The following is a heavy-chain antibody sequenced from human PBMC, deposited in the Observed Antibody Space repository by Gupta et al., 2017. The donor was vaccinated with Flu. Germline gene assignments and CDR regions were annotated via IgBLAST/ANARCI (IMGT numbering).Heavy chain of an antibody. CDR1: GFTFNSYA. CDR3: ARDLYGGNLSGWFDP. J-gene: IGHJ5*02. V-gene: IGHV3-23*01. D-gene: IGHD4-23*01. CDR2: IGGGGSSR. Sequence: EVQLLESGGGLVQPGGSLRLSCAASGFTFNSYALSWVRQAPGKGLEWVSAIGGGGSSRYYAESVRGRFSISRDSSKNTLYLQMNSLRADDTAVYYCARDLYGGNLSGWFDPWGQGTLVTVSS.